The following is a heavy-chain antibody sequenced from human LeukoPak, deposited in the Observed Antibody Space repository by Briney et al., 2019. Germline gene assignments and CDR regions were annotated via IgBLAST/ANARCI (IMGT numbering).Heavy chain of an antibody. CDR1: GGSISSGSYY. Sequence: SETLSLTCTVSGGSISSGSYYWSWIRQPAGKGLEWIGRIYTSGSTNYNPSLKSRVTISVDTSKNQFSLKLSSVTAADTAVYYCARDSRWIQFDYWGQGTLVTVSS. CDR3: ARDSRWIQFDY. D-gene: IGHD5-18*01. CDR2: IYTSGST. V-gene: IGHV4-61*02. J-gene: IGHJ4*02.